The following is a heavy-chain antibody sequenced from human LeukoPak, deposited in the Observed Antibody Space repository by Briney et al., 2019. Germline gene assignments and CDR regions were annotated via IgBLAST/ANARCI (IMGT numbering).Heavy chain of an antibody. Sequence: PSETLSLTCTVSGGSISSYYWSWIRQPPGKGLEWIGYIYYSGSTNYNPSLKSRANISVDTSKNQFSLKLSSVTAADTAVYYCARAPMSYYMDVWGKGTTVTVSS. CDR2: IYYSGST. CDR3: ARAPMSYYMDV. CDR1: GGSISSYY. V-gene: IGHV4-59*01. J-gene: IGHJ6*03.